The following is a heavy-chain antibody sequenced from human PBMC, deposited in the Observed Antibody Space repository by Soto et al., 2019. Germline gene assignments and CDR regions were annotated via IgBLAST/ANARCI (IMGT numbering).Heavy chain of an antibody. D-gene: IGHD3-10*01. J-gene: IGHJ3*02. CDR3: ARAHGSGWGAFDI. CDR2: IYHSGST. Sequence: PSETLSLTCAVSGGSISSGGYSWSWIRQPPGKGLEWIGYIYHSGSTYYNPSLKSRVTISVDRSKNQFSLKLSSVTAADTAVYYCARAHGSGWGAFDIWGQGTIVT. CDR1: GGSISSGGYS. V-gene: IGHV4-30-2*01.